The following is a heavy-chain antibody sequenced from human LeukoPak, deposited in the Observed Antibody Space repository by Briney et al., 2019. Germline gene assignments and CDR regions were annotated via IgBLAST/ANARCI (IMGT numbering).Heavy chain of an antibody. D-gene: IGHD2-15*01. CDR1: GYTFTGYY. J-gene: IGHJ4*02. V-gene: IGHV1-2*02. Sequence: ASVKVSCKASGYTFTGYYMHWVRQAPGQGLEWMGWINPNSGDTIYAQNFQGRVTMTRDTSISTAYMELSRLTSDDTAVYYCARVQLYCNGGTCYLVYWGQGTLVTVSS. CDR3: ARVQLYCNGGTCYLVY. CDR2: INPNSGDT.